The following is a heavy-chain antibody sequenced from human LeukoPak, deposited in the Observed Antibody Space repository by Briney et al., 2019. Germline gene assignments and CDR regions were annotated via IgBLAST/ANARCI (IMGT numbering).Heavy chain of an antibody. J-gene: IGHJ5*01. CDR3: ARTEGTVAYDS. V-gene: IGHV3-74*01. D-gene: IGHD4-23*01. CDR1: GFTFSNYW. CDR2: INSDGSGT. Sequence: GESLKISCAASGFTFSNYWMHWVRRAPGKGLVWVSRINSDGSGTTYADSVRGRFTISRDNAKNTLYLQVNSLRAEDTAVYYCARTEGTVAYDSWGQGTLVTVSS.